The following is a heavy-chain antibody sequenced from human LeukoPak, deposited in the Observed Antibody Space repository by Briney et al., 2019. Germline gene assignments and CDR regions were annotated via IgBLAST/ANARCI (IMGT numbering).Heavy chain of an antibody. CDR1: GASISSYY. Sequence: KPSETLSLTCTVSGASISSYYWSWIRQPPGKGLEWIWYIYYSGTTKYNPSPKKRVSISVRKSKNQFSPNLSSVTAGDAAVYYCATGKPQRYSSGWYVKWLDPWGQGTLVTVSS. D-gene: IGHD6-19*01. V-gene: IGHV4-59*01. CDR3: ATGKPQRYSSGWYVKWLDP. CDR2: IYYSGTT. J-gene: IGHJ5*02.